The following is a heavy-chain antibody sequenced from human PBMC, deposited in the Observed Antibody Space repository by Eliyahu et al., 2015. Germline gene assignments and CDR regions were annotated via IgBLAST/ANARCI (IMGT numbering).Heavy chain of an antibody. CDR3: AKDLFPYSTPRYYFDY. V-gene: IGHV3-23*01. CDR1: GFPFSSYA. CDR2: ISGSGGST. Sequence: EVQLLESGGGLVQPGGSLRLSXAASGFPFSSYAMSWVRQAPGKGXGWVSAISGSGGSTYYADSVKGRFTISRDNSKNTLYLQMNSLRAEDTAVYYCAKDLFPYSTPRYYFDYWGQGTLVTVSS. D-gene: IGHD4-11*01. J-gene: IGHJ4*02.